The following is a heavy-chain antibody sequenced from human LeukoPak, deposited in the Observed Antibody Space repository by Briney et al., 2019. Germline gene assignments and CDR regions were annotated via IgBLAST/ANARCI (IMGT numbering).Heavy chain of an antibody. D-gene: IGHD6-13*01. V-gene: IGHV3-11*01. J-gene: IGHJ6*02. CDR3: ARGAARDYYYYGMDV. CDR2: ISSSGTTI. CDR1: GFTFSDYY. Sequence: GGSLRLSGAVSGFTFSDYYMSWIRQAPGTGLEWVSYISSSGTTIYYTDSVKGRFTISRDNAKNSLYLQMNSLRAEDTAVYYCARGAARDYYYYGMDVWGQGTTVTVSS.